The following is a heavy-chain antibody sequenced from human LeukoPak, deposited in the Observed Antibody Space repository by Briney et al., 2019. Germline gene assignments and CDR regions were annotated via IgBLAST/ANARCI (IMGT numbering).Heavy chain of an antibody. CDR3: ARDIIAAAGRYDAFDI. D-gene: IGHD6-13*01. CDR2: ISSSSSYI. CDR1: GFTFSSYS. V-gene: IGHV3-21*01. Sequence: GGSLRLSCAASGFTFSSYSMNWVRQAPGKGLEWVSSISSSSSYIYYADSVKGRFTISRDNAKNSLYLQMNSLRAEDTAVYYCARDIIAAAGRYDAFDIWGQGTMVTVSS. J-gene: IGHJ3*02.